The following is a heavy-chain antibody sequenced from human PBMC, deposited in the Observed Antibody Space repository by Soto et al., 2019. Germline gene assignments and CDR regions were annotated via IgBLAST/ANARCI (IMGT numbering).Heavy chain of an antibody. Sequence: GGSLRLSCAASGFTFSSYGMHWVRQAPGKGLEWVAVISYDGSNKYYADSVKGRFTISRDNSKNTLYLQMNSLRAEDTAVYYCATNPPTGPGMDVWGQGTTVTVSS. CDR2: ISYDGSNK. J-gene: IGHJ6*02. CDR1: GFTFSSYG. V-gene: IGHV3-30*03. CDR3: ATNPPTGPGMDV. D-gene: IGHD7-27*01.